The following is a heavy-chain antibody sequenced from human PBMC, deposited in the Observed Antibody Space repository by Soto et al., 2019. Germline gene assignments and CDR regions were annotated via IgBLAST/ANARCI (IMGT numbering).Heavy chain of an antibody. CDR1: GYTFTIYY. Sequence: GASVKVPCKASGYTFTIYYMHWVRQAPGQGLEWMGIINPSGGSTSYAQMFQGRVTMTRDTSTSTVYMELSSLRSEDTAIYYCARSRDRFDYWGQGALVTVSS. CDR2: INPSGGST. V-gene: IGHV1-46*01. J-gene: IGHJ4*02. CDR3: ARSRDRFDY.